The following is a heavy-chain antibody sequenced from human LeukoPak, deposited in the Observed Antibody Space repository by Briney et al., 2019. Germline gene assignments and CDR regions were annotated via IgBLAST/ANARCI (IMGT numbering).Heavy chain of an antibody. CDR2: VSRTGDTT. V-gene: IGHV3-23*01. CDR1: GFTFNNYV. CDR3: AKCSDKYSSGWDDGFDI. J-gene: IGHJ3*02. D-gene: IGHD6-19*01. Sequence: GGSLRLSCAASGFTFNNYVINWVRQAPGKGLEWVPSVSRTGDTTYYAESVKGRFTISRDNSNNTVYLHMTSLRDEDTALYYCAKCSDKYSSGWDDGFDIWGQGTLVTVSS.